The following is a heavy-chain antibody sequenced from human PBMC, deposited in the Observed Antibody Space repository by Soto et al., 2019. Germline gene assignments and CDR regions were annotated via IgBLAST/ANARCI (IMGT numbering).Heavy chain of an antibody. V-gene: IGHV4-31*03. CDR3: AREGAVAGNWFDP. CDR2: IYYSGST. D-gene: IGHD2-15*01. J-gene: IGHJ5*02. CDR1: GGSISSGGYY. Sequence: SETLSLTCTVSGGSISSGGYYWSWIRQHPGKGLEWIGYIYYSGSTYYNPFLKSRVTISVDTSKNQFSLKLSSVTAADTAVYYCAREGAVAGNWFDPWGQGTLVTVS.